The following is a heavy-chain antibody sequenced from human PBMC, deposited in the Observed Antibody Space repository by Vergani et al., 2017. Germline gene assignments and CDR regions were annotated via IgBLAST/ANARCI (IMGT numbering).Heavy chain of an antibody. CDR1: GFTFSSYW. Sequence: EVQLVESGGGLVQPGGSLRLSCAASGFTFSSYWMHWVRQAPGKGLVWVSRINSDESSTSYADSVKGRFTVSRDNAKNTLYLQMDSLRAEDTAVYYCAKGATVITGGDFDCWGQGTLVTVSS. J-gene: IGHJ4*02. V-gene: IGHV3-74*01. CDR2: INSDESST. CDR3: AKGATVITGGDFDC. D-gene: IGHD4-17*01.